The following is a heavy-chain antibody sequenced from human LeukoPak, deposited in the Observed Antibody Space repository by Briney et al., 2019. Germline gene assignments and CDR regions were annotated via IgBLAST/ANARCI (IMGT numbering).Heavy chain of an antibody. D-gene: IGHD4/OR15-4a*01. CDR2: IYSENT. J-gene: IGHJ4*02. CDR3: ARRAGAYSHPYDY. CDR1: AFTVSSNS. V-gene: IGHV3-53*01. Sequence: GGSLRLSCTVSAFTVSSNSMSWVRPAPGKGLEWVSFIYSENTHYSDSVKGRFTISRDNSKNTLYLQMNSPRAEDTAVYYCARRAGAYSHPYDYWGQGTLVTVSS.